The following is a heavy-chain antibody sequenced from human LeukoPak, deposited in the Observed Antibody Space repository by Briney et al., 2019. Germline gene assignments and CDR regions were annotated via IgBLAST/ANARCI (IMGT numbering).Heavy chain of an antibody. Sequence: ASVTVSCKASGYTLTGCYMHWVRQAPGQGLEWMGWMNPNSGGTKYAQKFQGRVTMTRDTSISTAYMELSRLRSDDTAMYYCARDKLGLGELSLYDQWGQGTLVTVFS. CDR2: MNPNSGGT. V-gene: IGHV1-2*02. CDR1: GYTLTGCY. D-gene: IGHD3-16*02. CDR3: ARDKLGLGELSLYDQ. J-gene: IGHJ5*02.